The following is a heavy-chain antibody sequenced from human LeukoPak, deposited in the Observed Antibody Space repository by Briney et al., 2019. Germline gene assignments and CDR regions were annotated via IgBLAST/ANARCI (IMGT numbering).Heavy chain of an antibody. Sequence: GGTLRLSCAASGFTFNSDAMSWVRQAPGQGLEWVSAISGSGGSTYYADSVKGRFTISRDNSKNTLYLQMNSLRAEDTAVYYCALAPLSIVRGVINYYYYMDVWGKGTTVTVSS. D-gene: IGHD3-10*01. CDR3: ALAPLSIVRGVINYYYYMDV. CDR2: ISGSGGST. J-gene: IGHJ6*03. CDR1: GFTFNSDA. V-gene: IGHV3-23*01.